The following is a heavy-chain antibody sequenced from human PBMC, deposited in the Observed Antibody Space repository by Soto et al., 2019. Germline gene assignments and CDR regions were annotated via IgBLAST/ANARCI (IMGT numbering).Heavy chain of an antibody. CDR2: IDPSDSLT. V-gene: IGHV5-10-1*01. J-gene: IGHJ4*02. CDR1: GYSFTNSW. Sequence: EVQLVQSGAEVKKPGESLRISCKGSGYSFTNSWISWVRQMPGKGLEWMGRIDPSDSLTNYSPSFQGRVTIPADTSISTAVLQWGSLTASDSAMYDCARHWFLGGGEDYWGQGTLVTVSS. D-gene: IGHD3-16*01. CDR3: ARHWFLGGGEDY.